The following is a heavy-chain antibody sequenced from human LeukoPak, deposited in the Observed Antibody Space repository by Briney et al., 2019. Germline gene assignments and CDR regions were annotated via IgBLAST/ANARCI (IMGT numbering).Heavy chain of an antibody. J-gene: IGHJ4*02. CDR3: AKEQNSGEYDY. D-gene: IGHD4/OR15-4a*01. CDR1: GFTFTNYA. V-gene: IGHV3-23*01. Sequence: PGGSLRLSCAASGFTFTNYAMSWVRQAPGKGLEWVSTITGDGRNTYYADSVKGRFTISRDNSKNTLYLQMNSLRAEDTAVYYCAKEQNSGEYDYWGQGTLVTVSS. CDR2: ITGDGRNT.